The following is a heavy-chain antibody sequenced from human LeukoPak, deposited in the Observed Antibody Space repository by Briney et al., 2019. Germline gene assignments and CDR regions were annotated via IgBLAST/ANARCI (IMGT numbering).Heavy chain of an antibody. Sequence: AGGSLRLSCAASGFTFSSYGMHWVRQAPGKGLEWVAFIRYDGSNKYHADSVKGRFTISRDNSKNTLSLQMNSLRAEDTAVYYCARDHSNWNYAPDFWGQGTLVIVSS. V-gene: IGHV3-30*02. D-gene: IGHD1-7*01. CDR2: IRYDGSNK. CDR1: GFTFSSYG. CDR3: ARDHSNWNYAPDF. J-gene: IGHJ4*02.